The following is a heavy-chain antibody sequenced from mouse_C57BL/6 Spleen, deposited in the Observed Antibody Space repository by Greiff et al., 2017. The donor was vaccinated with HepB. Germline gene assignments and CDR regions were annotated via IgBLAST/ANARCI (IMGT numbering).Heavy chain of an antibody. CDR2: INYDGSST. V-gene: IGHV5-16*01. CDR1: GFTFSDYY. Sequence: EVMLVESEGGLVQPGSSMKLSCTASGFTFSDYYMAWVRQVPEKGLEWVANINYDGSSTYYLDSLKSRFIISRDNAKNILYLQMSSLKSEDTATYYCARLRSRYFDVWGTGTTVTVSS. CDR3: ARLRSRYFDV. J-gene: IGHJ1*03. D-gene: IGHD1-1*01.